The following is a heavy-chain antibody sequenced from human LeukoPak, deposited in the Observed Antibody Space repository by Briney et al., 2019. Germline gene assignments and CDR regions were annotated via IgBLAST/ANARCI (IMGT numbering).Heavy chain of an antibody. Sequence: GGSLRLSCAASGFIFSDHYMSWIRQAPGEGLEWVSYTSISGDTKDCEDSVKGRFTISRDNAKNSLYLQMNSLRAGDTAVYYCARERYDYLTGNRGFDYWGQGTLVTVSS. CDR3: ARERYDYLTGNRGFDY. J-gene: IGHJ4*02. CDR2: TSISGDTK. V-gene: IGHV3-11*01. CDR1: GFIFSDHY. D-gene: IGHD3/OR15-3a*01.